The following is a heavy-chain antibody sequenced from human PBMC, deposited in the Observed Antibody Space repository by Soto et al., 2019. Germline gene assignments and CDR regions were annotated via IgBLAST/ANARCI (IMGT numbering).Heavy chain of an antibody. D-gene: IGHD3-3*01. Sequence: GASVKVSCKASGGTFSSYAISWVRQAPGQGLEWMGGIIPIFGSTSYAQKFQGRVTMTRDTSTSTVYMELSSLRSEDTAVYYCARGGAIFGVVNYYYGMDVWGQGTTVTVSS. CDR2: IIPIFGST. V-gene: IGHV1-69*05. CDR3: ARGGAIFGVVNYYYGMDV. J-gene: IGHJ6*02. CDR1: GGTFSSYA.